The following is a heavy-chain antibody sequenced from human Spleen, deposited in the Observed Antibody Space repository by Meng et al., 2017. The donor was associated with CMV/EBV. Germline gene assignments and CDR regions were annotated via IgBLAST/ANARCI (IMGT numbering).Heavy chain of an antibody. V-gene: IGHV4-61*01. CDR3: ARAPEWSRLDY. J-gene: IGHJ4*02. D-gene: IGHD3-3*01. CDR2: IYYSGST. Sequence: SETLSLTCTVSGGSVSSGSYCWSWIRQPPGKGLEWIGYIYYSGSTNYNPSLKSRVTISEDTSKNQFSLKLSSVTAADTAVYYCARAPEWSRLDYWGQGTLVTVSS. CDR1: GGSVSSGSYC.